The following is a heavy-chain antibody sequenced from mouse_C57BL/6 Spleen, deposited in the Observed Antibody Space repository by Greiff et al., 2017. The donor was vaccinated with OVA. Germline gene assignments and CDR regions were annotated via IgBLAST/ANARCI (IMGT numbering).Heavy chain of an antibody. Sequence: QVQLQQPGAELVKPGASVKLSCKASGYTFTSYWMHWVKQRPGQGLEWIGMIHPNSGSTNYNEKFKSKATLTVDKSSSTAYMQLSSLTSEDSAVYYCARGGVYDYGFDYWGQGTTLTVSS. CDR1: GYTFTSYW. V-gene: IGHV1-64*01. CDR3: ARGGVYDYGFDY. J-gene: IGHJ2*01. CDR2: IHPNSGST. D-gene: IGHD2-4*01.